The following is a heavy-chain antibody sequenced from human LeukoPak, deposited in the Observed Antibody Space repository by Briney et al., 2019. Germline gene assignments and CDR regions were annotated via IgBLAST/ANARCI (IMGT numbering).Heavy chain of an antibody. J-gene: IGHJ4*02. D-gene: IGHD6-19*01. CDR3: ARDRGDTSGWPIIDY. CDR1: GFTVNNNH. CDR2: IQSGST. Sequence: GPLRLSCAASGFTVNNNHMSWVRQAPGKGLEWVSLIQSGSTHYADSVKGRFTISRDNSKNTLYLQMNSLRAEDTAVYYCARDRGDTSGWPIIDYWGQGTLVTVSS. V-gene: IGHV3-66*01.